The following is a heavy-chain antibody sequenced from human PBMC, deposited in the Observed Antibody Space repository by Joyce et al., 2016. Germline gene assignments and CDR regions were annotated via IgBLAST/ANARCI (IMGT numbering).Heavy chain of an antibody. CDR1: GFTFSAYG. J-gene: IGHJ4*02. D-gene: IGHD4-11*01. CDR2: IWSDGNSK. CDR3: ARDGSNYDVDY. Sequence: QVQLVESGGGVVQPGRSLSLSCAASGFTFSAYGMHWVRQAPGKGLEWMAYIWSDGNSKYYADSVKGRFTISRDSSKNTLYLQMNNLRAEDTAVYYCARDGSNYDVDYWGQGTLVTVSS. V-gene: IGHV3-33*01.